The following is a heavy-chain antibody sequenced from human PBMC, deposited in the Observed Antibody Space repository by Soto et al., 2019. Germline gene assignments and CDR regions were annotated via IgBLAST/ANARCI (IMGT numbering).Heavy chain of an antibody. D-gene: IGHD6-19*01. CDR2: MSSSGVT. CDR3: ARALDSSGWYGDDAFDI. CDR1: GGSISNKY. Sequence: ETLSLTCTVSGGSISNKYWSWIRQPAGKGLEWIGRMSSSGVTNYSPSFKSRVTMSVDMSKNQFSLKLSSVTATDAAVYYCARALDSSGWYGDDAFDIWGQGTMVTVSS. J-gene: IGHJ3*02. V-gene: IGHV4-4*07.